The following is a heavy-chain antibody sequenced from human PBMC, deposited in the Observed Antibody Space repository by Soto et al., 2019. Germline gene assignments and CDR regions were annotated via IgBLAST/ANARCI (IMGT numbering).Heavy chain of an antibody. CDR2: ISGSGGST. CDR3: ARDHFIVVADYYYGMDV. V-gene: IGHV3-23*01. CDR1: GFTFSSYA. Sequence: PGGSLRLSCAASGFTFSSYAMSWVRQAPGKGLEWVSAISGSGGSTYYADSVKGRFTISRDNSKNTLYLQMNSLRAEDTAVYYCARDHFIVVADYYYGMDVWGQGTTVTVSS. J-gene: IGHJ6*02. D-gene: IGHD2-15*01.